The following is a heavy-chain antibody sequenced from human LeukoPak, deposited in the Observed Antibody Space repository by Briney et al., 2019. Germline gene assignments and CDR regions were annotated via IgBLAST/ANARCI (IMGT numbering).Heavy chain of an antibody. Sequence: SETLSLTCVVSGGSITSSSYYWGWIRQPPGKGLEWIGSIYYSGSTYYSPSLKTRVTVSVDTSKNQFSLKVSSVTAADTAVYYCASAKVEAATHWIYSWGAGTLFIVSS. D-gene: IGHD2-15*01. J-gene: IGHJ5*01. CDR2: IYYSGST. CDR3: ASAKVEAATHWIYS. V-gene: IGHV4-39*01. CDR1: GGSITSSSYY.